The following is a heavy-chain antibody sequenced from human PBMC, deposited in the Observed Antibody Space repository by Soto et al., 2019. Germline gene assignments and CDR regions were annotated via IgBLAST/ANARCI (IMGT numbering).Heavy chain of an antibody. D-gene: IGHD4-17*01. CDR3: ARDIRDYGDYGSYYYYGMDV. CDR2: ISYDGSNK. Sequence: HPGGSLRLSCAASGFTFSSYGMHWVRQAPGKGLEWVAVISYDGSNKYYADSVKGRFTISRDTSKNQFSLKLSSVTAADTAVYYCARDIRDYGDYGSYYYYGMDVWGQGTTVTVSS. V-gene: IGHV3-30*03. J-gene: IGHJ6*02. CDR1: GFTFSSYG.